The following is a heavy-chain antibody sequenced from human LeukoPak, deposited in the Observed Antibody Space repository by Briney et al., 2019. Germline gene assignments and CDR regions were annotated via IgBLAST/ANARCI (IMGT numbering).Heavy chain of an antibody. CDR2: ISSSSSYI. D-gene: IGHD3-10*01. J-gene: IGHJ4*02. CDR1: GFTFSGSA. Sequence: GGSLRLSCAASGFTFSGSAMHWVRQAPGKGLEWVSSISSSSSYIYYADSVKGRFTISRDNAKNSLYLQMNSLRAEDTAVYYCARVGDYYGSGSPIPFDYWGQGTLVTVSS. V-gene: IGHV3-21*01. CDR3: ARVGDYYGSGSPIPFDY.